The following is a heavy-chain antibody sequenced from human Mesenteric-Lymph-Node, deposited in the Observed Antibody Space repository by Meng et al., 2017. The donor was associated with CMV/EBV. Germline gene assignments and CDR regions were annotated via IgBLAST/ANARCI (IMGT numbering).Heavy chain of an antibody. J-gene: IGHJ4*02. D-gene: IGHD1-26*01. V-gene: IGHV1-8*03. Sequence: ASVKVSCKASGYTFTGHPINCVRQATGQGLEWVGWMIPNIGNENCPQRFQGRVTITRNTSISTAYMELSSLRSEDTAVYYCARGTGSGGYSLEYWGQGTLVTVSS. CDR3: ARGTGSGGYSLEY. CDR1: GYTFTGHP. CDR2: MIPNIGNE.